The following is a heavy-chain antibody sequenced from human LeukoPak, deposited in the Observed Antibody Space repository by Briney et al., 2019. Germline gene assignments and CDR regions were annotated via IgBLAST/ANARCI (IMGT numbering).Heavy chain of an antibody. V-gene: IGHV3-7*01. CDR3: ARDAGYCGGGSRYDV. CDR2: INPDGSET. CDR1: GFTFSTYW. J-gene: IGHJ3*01. D-gene: IGHD2-15*01. Sequence: GGSLRLSCAASGFTFSTYWMSWVRQAPGKGLEWVGNINPDGSETDYVDSVEGRFTFSRDNAKNALYLQMNSLRAEDTAVYYCARDAGYCGGGSRYDVWGQGTMVTVSS.